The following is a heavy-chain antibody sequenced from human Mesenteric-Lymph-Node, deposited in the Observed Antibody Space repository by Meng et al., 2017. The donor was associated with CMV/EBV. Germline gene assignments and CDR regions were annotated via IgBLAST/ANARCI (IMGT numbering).Heavy chain of an antibody. D-gene: IGHD5-12*01. CDR3: ARDIVSGYDFYNWFDP. V-gene: IGHV4-61*01. J-gene: IGHJ5*02. Sequence: GSVSSGSDYWGWIRQPPGKGLEWIGYIYYSGSTNYSPSLKSRVTISVDTSKNQFSLKLSSVTAADTAVYYCARDIVSGYDFYNWFDPWGQGTLVTVSS. CDR1: GSVSSGSDY. CDR2: IYYSGST.